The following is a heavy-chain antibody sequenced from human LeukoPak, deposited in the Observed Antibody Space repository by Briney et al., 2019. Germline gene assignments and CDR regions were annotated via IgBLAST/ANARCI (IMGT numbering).Heavy chain of an antibody. V-gene: IGHV3-33*08. J-gene: IGHJ3*02. CDR2: IWYDGSNK. D-gene: IGHD3-22*01. CDR1: GFTFSNYA. CDR3: ARDADYDSSGYYYPENAFDI. Sequence: GRSLRLSCAASGFTFSNYAMHWVRQAPGKGLEWVAVIWYDGSNKYYADSVKGRFTISRDNSKNTLYLQMNSLRAEDTAVYYCARDADYDSSGYYYPENAFDIWGQGTMVTVSS.